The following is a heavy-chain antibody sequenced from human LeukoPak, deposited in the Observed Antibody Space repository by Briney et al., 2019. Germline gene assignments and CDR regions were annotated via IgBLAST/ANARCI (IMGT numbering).Heavy chain of an antibody. D-gene: IGHD4-23*01. J-gene: IGHJ4*02. CDR1: GGSISSGDYY. V-gene: IGHV4-30-4*01. CDR3: ARGTEDYGGNSEWYFDY. CDR2: IYYSGST. Sequence: PSETLSLTCTVSGGSISSGDYYWSWIRQPPGKGLEWIGYIYYSGSTYYNPSLKSRVTISVDTSKNQFSLKLSSVTAADTAVYYCARGTEDYGGNSEWYFDYWGQGTLVTVSS.